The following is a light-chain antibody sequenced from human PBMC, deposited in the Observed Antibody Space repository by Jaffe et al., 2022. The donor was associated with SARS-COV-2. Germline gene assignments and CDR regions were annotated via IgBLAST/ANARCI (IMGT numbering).Light chain of an antibody. CDR1: QSISASY. CDR2: DTS. Sequence: EILLTQSPATVSSSPGQGATLSCGASQSISASYVAWYQQKPGLAPRLVIYDTSSRATGIPDRFSGSGSGTDFTLTISRLEPEDFAVYYCQYYGTSSITFGQGTRLDIK. V-gene: IGKV3D-20*01. CDR3: QYYGTSSIT. J-gene: IGKJ5*01.